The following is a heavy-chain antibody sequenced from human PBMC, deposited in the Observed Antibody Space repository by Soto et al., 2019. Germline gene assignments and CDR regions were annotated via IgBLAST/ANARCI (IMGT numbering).Heavy chain of an antibody. CDR1: SDSIAGENW. V-gene: IGHV4-4*02. CDR3: ARVFSSGSGWMYYFDF. D-gene: IGHD6-19*01. J-gene: IGHJ4*02. CDR2: VFHTGGT. Sequence: QVQLQESGPGLVKPSETLSLTCTVSSDSIAGENWWSWVRQPPGLGLEWIGEVFHTGGTNYNPSLKIRVTMEVDKSKNQFSLQLISATAADTAVYYCARVFSSGSGWMYYFDFWGQGTLVSVSS.